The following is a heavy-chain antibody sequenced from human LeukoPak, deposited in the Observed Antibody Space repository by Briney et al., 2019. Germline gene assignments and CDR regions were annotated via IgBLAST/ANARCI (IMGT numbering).Heavy chain of an antibody. D-gene: IGHD3-10*01. V-gene: IGHV3-48*01. CDR3: ARVSMVRGVIIDAFDI. J-gene: IGHJ3*02. CDR1: GFTFSSYS. CDR2: ISSSSSTI. Sequence: GGSLRLSCAASGFTFSSYSMNWVRQAPGKGLEWASYISSSSSTIYYADSVKGRFTISRDNAKNSLYLQMNSLRAEDTAVYYCARVSMVRGVIIDAFDIWGQGTMVTVSS.